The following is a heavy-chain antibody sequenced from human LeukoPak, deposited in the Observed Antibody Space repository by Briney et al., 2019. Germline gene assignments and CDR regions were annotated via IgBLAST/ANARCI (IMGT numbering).Heavy chain of an antibody. CDR1: GDSFSSNSAA. CDR3: ARAPGALPYYYYYYGMDV. CDR2: TYYRSRWYD. Sequence: SQTLSLTCAISGDSFSSNSAAWNWIRQSPSRGLEWLGRTYYRSRWYDDYALSVKGRITIIPETSKNQFSLLPNSVTPEDTAVYYCARAPGALPYYYYYYGMDVWGQGTTVTVSS. J-gene: IGHJ6*02. D-gene: IGHD3-10*01. V-gene: IGHV6-1*01.